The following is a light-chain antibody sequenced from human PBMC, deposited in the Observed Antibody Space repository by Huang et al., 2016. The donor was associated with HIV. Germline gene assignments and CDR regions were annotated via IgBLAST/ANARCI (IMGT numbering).Light chain of an antibody. CDR3: MQGTHWPLT. V-gene: IGKV2-30*02. Sequence: DVVMTQSPLSLPVTLGQPASISCRSSQSLLHSDGNTYLIWLQQRPGHSPRRMIYKVSNRDSGGPDRFSGSGSGSDFTLRISRVEPEDVGVYYCMQGTHWPLTFGGGTKVEIK. J-gene: IGKJ4*01. CDR1: QSLLHSDGNTY. CDR2: KVS.